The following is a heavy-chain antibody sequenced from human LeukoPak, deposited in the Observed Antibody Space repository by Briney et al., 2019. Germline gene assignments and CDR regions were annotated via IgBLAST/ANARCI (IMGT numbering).Heavy chain of an antibody. CDR3: ARRGSGYHSIKWELDY. CDR2: ISSSGSTI. J-gene: IGHJ4*02. CDR1: GFTFSDYY. D-gene: IGHD1-26*01. V-gene: IGHV3-11*01. Sequence: GGSLRLSCAASGFTFSDYYMSWIRQAPGKGLEWVSYISSSGSTIYYADSVKGRFTISRDNAKNSLYLQMNSLRAEDTAVYYCARRGSGYHSIKWELDYWGQGTLVTVSS.